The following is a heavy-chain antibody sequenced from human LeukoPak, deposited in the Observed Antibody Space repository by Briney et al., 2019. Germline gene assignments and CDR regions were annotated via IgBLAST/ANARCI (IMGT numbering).Heavy chain of an antibody. J-gene: IGHJ4*02. CDR2: IHTSGST. CDR3: ATWVFSSGWYSFDY. D-gene: IGHD6-19*01. Sequence: PSETLSLTCTVSGGSISGYYWSWIRQPAGKGLEWIGRIHTSGSTNYNPSLKSRVTMSVDTSKNQFSLKLSSVTAADTAVYYCATWVFSSGWYSFDYWGQGTLVTVSS. CDR1: GGSISGYY. V-gene: IGHV4-4*07.